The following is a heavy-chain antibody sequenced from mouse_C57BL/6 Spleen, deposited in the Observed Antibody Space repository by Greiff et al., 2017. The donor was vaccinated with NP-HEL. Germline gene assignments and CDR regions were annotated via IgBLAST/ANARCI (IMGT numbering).Heavy chain of an antibody. Sequence: VKLMESGAELVKPGASVKISCKASGYAFSSYWMNWVKQRPGKGLEWIGQIYPGDGDTNYNGKFKGKATLTADKSSSTAYMQLSSLTSEDSAVYFCARLPTGTYYFDYWGQGTTLTVSS. CDR1: GYAFSSYW. V-gene: IGHV1-80*01. J-gene: IGHJ2*01. CDR2: IYPGDGDT. CDR3: ARLPTGTYYFDY. D-gene: IGHD4-1*02.